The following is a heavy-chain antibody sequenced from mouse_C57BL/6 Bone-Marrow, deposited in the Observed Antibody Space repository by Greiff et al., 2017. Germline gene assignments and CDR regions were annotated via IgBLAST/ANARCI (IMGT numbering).Heavy chain of an antibody. CDR1: GYTFTSYW. J-gene: IGHJ3*01. CDR3: ARELGFAY. V-gene: IGHV1-69*01. CDR2: IDPSDSYT. Sequence: VQLQQPGAELVMPGASVKLSCKASGYTFTSYWMHWVKQRPGQGLEWIGEIDPSDSYTNYNQKFKGKSTVTVDKSSSTAYMQLSSLTSEDSAVXNCARELGFAYWGQGTLVTVSA.